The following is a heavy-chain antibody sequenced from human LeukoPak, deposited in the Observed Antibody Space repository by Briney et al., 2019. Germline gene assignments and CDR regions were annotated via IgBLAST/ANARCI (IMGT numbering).Heavy chain of an antibody. CDR1: GGSISSYY. CDR3: ARTVAGTNYYYYMDV. V-gene: IGHV4-39*07. Sequence: SETLSLTCTVSGGSISSYYWGWIRQPPGKGLEWIGSIYYSGSTYYNPSLKSRVTISVDTSKNQFSLKLSSVTAADTAVYYCARTVAGTNYYYYMDVWGKGTTATVSS. D-gene: IGHD6-19*01. CDR2: IYYSGST. J-gene: IGHJ6*03.